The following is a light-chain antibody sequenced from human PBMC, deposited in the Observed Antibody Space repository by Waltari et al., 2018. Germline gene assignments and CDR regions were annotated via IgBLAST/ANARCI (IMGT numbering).Light chain of an antibody. CDR2: EGN. CDR1: SSGVGTFNL. CDR3: CSYAGGSTFVV. V-gene: IGLV2-23*03. J-gene: IGLJ2*01. Sequence: QSALTQPASVSGSPGQSITMSCTGASSGVGTFNLVSWYQQHPGKAPKLLIYEGNERPSGVSNRFSGSKSGNTASLTISGLQAEDEAYYYCCSYAGGSTFVVFGGGTKLTVL.